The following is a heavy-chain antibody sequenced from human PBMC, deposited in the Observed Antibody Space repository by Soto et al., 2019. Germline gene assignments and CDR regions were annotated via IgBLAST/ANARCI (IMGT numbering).Heavy chain of an antibody. D-gene: IGHD6-13*01. CDR3: ARDPSVVAAAGIYYYYYGIDV. CDR2: IKQDGSEK. CDR1: GFTFSSYW. V-gene: IGHV3-7*01. Sequence: EVQLVESGGGLVQPGGSLRLSCAASGFTFSSYWMSWVRQAPGKGLEWVANIKQDGSEKYYVDSVKGRFTISRDNAKNSLYLQMNSLRAEDTAVYYCARDPSVVAAAGIYYYYYGIDVWGQGTTVTVSS. J-gene: IGHJ6*02.